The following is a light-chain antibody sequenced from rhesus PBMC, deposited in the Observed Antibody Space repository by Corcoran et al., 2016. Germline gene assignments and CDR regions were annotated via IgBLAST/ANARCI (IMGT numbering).Light chain of an antibody. V-gene: IGKV3-35*01. CDR1: QSVSSS. CDR3: QQYSSWPLT. J-gene: IGKJ4*01. CDR2: DAS. Sequence: EIVLTQSPATLSLSPGERATFSCRASQSVSSSLAWSQQKPGQTPRLLIYDASTRVTGIPDRCSGSGYGTDFNLTISSLEPEEVGVYYGQQYSSWPLTFGGGTKVELK.